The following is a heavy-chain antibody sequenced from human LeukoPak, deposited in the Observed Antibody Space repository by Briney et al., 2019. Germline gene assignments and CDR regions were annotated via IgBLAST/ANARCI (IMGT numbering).Heavy chain of an antibody. V-gene: IGHV4-59*08. CDR2: IYYSGGT. Sequence: SETLSLTCTVSGGSIRSYYWSWIRQPPGKGLEWIGYIYYSGGTNYNPSLKSRVTISVDTSRNQFSLKLSSVTAADTAVYYCARRGGRGYDLPSKYYFDYWGQGTLVTVSS. CDR3: ARRGGRGYDLPSKYYFDY. D-gene: IGHD5-12*01. J-gene: IGHJ4*02. CDR1: GGSIRSYY.